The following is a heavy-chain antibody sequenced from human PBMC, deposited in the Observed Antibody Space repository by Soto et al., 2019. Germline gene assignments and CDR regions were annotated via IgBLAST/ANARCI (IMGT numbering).Heavy chain of an antibody. CDR1: GGSISSSSYY. CDR2: IYYSGST. CDR3: ATLRITIFGVVTQFGENFDY. D-gene: IGHD3-3*01. Sequence: ASETLSLTCTVSGGSISSSSYYWGWIRQPPGKGLEWIGSIYYSGSTYYNPSLKSRVTISVDTSKNQFSLKLSSVTAADTAVYYCATLRITIFGVVTQFGENFDYWGQGTLVTVSS. J-gene: IGHJ4*02. V-gene: IGHV4-39*01.